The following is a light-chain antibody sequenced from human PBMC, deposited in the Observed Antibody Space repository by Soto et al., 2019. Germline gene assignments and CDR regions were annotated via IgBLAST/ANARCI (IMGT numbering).Light chain of an antibody. CDR3: QHCGISPHT. J-gene: IGKJ1*01. V-gene: IGKV3-20*01. CDR2: DAS. Sequence: EVVLTQSPGTQSLSPGQRATLSCRASQSVGSSYLAWYQQKPGQAPRLLIYDASSRATGIPDRFSGSGSGTDFTLTISRLEPEDFAVYFCQHCGISPHTFGQGTKVDIK. CDR1: QSVGSSY.